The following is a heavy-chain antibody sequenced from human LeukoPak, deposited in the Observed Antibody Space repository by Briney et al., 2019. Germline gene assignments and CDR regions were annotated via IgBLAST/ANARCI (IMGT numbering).Heavy chain of an antibody. CDR2: ISYDGSNK. D-gene: IGHD5-18*01. V-gene: IGHV3-30*18. Sequence: TGGSLRLSCAASGFTYCQYGMHWLRQAPGRGLEWVVFISYDGSNKYYADSVKGRFTISRDNSKNTLYLQMNSLRAEDTAVYYCAKDSRGYSYGYIGYRGQGTLVTVSS. CDR3: AKDSRGYSYGYIGY. CDR1: GFTYCQYG. J-gene: IGHJ4*02.